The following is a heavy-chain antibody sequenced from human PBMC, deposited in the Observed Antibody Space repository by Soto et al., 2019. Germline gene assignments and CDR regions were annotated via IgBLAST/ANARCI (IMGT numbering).Heavy chain of an antibody. CDR1: GGSISSGAYY. D-gene: IGHD1-1*01. CDR3: AAVRQHYFDF. V-gene: IGHV4-31*03. CDR2: IYYSGST. Sequence: QVQLQESGPGLVKPSQTLSLTCTVSGGSISSGAYYWSWIRQHPGKGLEWIGYIYYSGSTYSNPSLKRRVAISVDKSKNQVSLKLSSVTAADTAVYYCAAVRQHYFDFWGQGTLVTVSS. J-gene: IGHJ4*02.